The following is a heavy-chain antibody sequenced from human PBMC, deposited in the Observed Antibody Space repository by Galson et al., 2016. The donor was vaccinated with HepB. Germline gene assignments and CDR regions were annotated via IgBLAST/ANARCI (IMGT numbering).Heavy chain of an antibody. CDR2: IYQTGTA. V-gene: IGHV4-4*02. Sequence: SETLSLTCTVSGGSISNDYWWSWVRQSPGQGLEWIGEIYQTGTANYNPSFTRRATISVDKSKNQFSLRLDSVTAADTAVYYCARGTLGTAATMAFDYWGQGTLVSVSS. CDR1: GGSISNDYW. CDR3: ARGTLGTAATMAFDY. J-gene: IGHJ4*02. D-gene: IGHD4/OR15-4a*01.